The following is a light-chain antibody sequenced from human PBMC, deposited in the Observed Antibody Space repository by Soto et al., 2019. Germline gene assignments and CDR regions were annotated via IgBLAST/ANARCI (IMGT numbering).Light chain of an antibody. CDR2: DAS. CDR1: QSVSSY. Sequence: EIVLTQSPATLSLSPGERATLSCRASQSVSSYLAWYQQKRGQAPRLLIYDASNRATGIPARFSGSGSGTDFTLTISSLEPADFAVYYCQQRSNWPYTFGQGTKLEIK. J-gene: IGKJ2*01. CDR3: QQRSNWPYT. V-gene: IGKV3-11*01.